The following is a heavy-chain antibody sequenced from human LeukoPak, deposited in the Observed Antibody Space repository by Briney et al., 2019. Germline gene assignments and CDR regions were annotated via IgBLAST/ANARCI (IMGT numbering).Heavy chain of an antibody. J-gene: IGHJ2*01. CDR1: GYSISSGYY. CDR2: IYHSGST. CDR3: ARVVPSNLGWSGYWGYWYFDL. Sequence: NPSETLSLTCTVSGYSISSGYYWGWIRQPPVKGLEWIGSIYHSGSTYYNPSLKSRVTISVDTSKNQFSLKLSSVTAADTAVYYCARVVPSNLGWSGYWGYWYFDLWGRGTLVTVSS. V-gene: IGHV4-38-2*02. D-gene: IGHD3-3*01.